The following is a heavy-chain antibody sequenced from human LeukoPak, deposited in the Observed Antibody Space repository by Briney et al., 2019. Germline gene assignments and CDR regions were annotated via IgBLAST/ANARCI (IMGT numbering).Heavy chain of an antibody. J-gene: IGHJ6*02. CDR2: INDYTGNT. D-gene: IGHD3-22*01. CDR1: GGSFTDYF. V-gene: IGHV4-34*01. CDR3: ARGRIAKIVVVHSFHYGMDV. Sequence: SETLSLTCDVLGGSFTDYFWTWIRQSPGKGLEWIGEINDYTGNTNYNPSLNSRVSISLEKSKNQFSLELRSVTAADTAVYYCARGRIAKIVVVHSFHYGMDVWGQGTTVTVSS.